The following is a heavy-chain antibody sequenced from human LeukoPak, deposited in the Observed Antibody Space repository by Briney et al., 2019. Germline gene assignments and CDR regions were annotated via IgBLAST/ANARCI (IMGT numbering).Heavy chain of an antibody. D-gene: IGHD3-16*01. Sequence: GGSLRLSCAASGFTFSSYAMSWVRQAPGKGLEWVSAISGSGGGTYYADSVKGRFTISRDNAKNSLYLQMNSLRAEDAAVYYCARERLGTPSFDYWGQGTLVTVSS. V-gene: IGHV3-23*01. J-gene: IGHJ4*02. CDR2: ISGSGGGT. CDR3: ARERLGTPSFDY. CDR1: GFTFSSYA.